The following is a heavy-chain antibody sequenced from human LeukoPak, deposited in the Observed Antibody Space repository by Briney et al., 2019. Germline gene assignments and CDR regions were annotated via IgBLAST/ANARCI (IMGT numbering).Heavy chain of an antibody. CDR2: ISYDGSNK. V-gene: IGHV3-30*04. CDR3: ARAELPGDYDILTGRGYFDY. Sequence: GRSLRLSCAASGFTFSSYAMHWVRQAPGKGLEWVTVISYDGSNKYYADSVKGRFTISRDNSKNTLYLQMNSLTAEDTAVYYCARAELPGDYDILTGRGYFDYWGRGTLVTVSS. CDR1: GFTFSSYA. D-gene: IGHD3-9*01. J-gene: IGHJ4*02.